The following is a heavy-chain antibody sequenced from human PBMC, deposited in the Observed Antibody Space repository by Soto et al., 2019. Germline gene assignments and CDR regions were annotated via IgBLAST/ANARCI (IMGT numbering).Heavy chain of an antibody. Sequence: EVQLVESGGGLVQPGGSLRLSCAASGFTFSSYWMHWVRQAPGKGLVWVSRIKSDGSSTSYADSVEGRFTISRDNAKNTLYLQVDSLRAEDTAVDYCTRYVTVVPGAGFDPWGQGTLVTVSS. CDR3: TRYVTVVPGAGFDP. D-gene: IGHD3-22*01. J-gene: IGHJ5*02. CDR2: IKSDGSST. V-gene: IGHV3-74*01. CDR1: GFTFSSYW.